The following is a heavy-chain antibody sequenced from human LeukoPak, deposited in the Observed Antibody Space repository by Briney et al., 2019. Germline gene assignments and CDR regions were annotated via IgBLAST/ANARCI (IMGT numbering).Heavy chain of an antibody. J-gene: IGHJ3*02. CDR1: GFTFSGSV. V-gene: IGHV3-73*01. CDR3: SKLEDSSPIEVALDI. CDR2: IRSKRNNYAT. Sequence: GGSLKLSCAASGFTFSGSVMHWVRQAAGKGMEWVGRIRSKRNNYATAYAASVKGRFTISRDDSKNTVYLHMDSLKTEDTALYYCSKLEDSSPIEVALDIWGQGTVVTVSS. D-gene: IGHD6-13*01.